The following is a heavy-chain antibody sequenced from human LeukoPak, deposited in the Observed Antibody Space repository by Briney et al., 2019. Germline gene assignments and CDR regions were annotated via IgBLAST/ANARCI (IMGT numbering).Heavy chain of an antibody. CDR2: IYYSGST. J-gene: IGHJ5*02. Sequence: SETLSLTCTVSGGSISSGGYYWSWIRQHPGKGLEWIGYIYYSGSTYYNPSLKSRVTISVDTSKNQFSLKLSSVTAADTAVYYCASLGGNYDFWSGYYRRHLDNWFDPWGQGTLVTVSS. CDR3: ASLGGNYDFWSGYYRRHLDNWFDP. CDR1: GGSISSGGYY. V-gene: IGHV4-31*03. D-gene: IGHD3-3*01.